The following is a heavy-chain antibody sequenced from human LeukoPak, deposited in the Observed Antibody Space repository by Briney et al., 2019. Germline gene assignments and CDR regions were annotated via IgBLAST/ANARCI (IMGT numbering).Heavy chain of an antibody. Sequence: QPGGSLRLPCAASGFTFSSYWMHWVRQAPGKGLVWVSRINSDGSSTSYADSVKGRFTISRDNAKNTLCLQMNSLRAEDTAVYYCARDSGRDGYNLDYFDYWGQGTLVTVSS. CDR3: ARDSGRDGYNLDYFDY. CDR2: INSDGSST. J-gene: IGHJ4*02. V-gene: IGHV3-74*01. D-gene: IGHD5-24*01. CDR1: GFTFSSYW.